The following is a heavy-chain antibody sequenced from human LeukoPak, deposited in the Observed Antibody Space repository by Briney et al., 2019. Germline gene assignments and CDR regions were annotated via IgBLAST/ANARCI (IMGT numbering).Heavy chain of an antibody. Sequence: GGSLRLSCAASGFTVSSNYMSWVRQAPGKGLEWVSVIDGGGSTYYADSVKGRFTISRDNSKNTLYLQMNSLRAEDTAVYYCARGAAAPTPYYYYYMDVWGKGTTVTASS. CDR1: GFTVSSNY. D-gene: IGHD6-13*01. J-gene: IGHJ6*03. CDR2: IDGGGST. CDR3: ARGAAAPTPYYYYYMDV. V-gene: IGHV3-53*01.